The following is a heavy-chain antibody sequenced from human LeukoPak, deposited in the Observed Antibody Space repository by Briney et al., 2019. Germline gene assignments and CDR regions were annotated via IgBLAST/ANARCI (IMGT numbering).Heavy chain of an antibody. V-gene: IGHV3-33*01. D-gene: IGHD1-1*01. CDR3: ARDWGTTGTSGSLFDY. CDR1: GFMFSSYG. Sequence: GRSLRLSCAASGFMFSSYGMHWVRPAPGKGVEWVAIIWYDGSNKYYADSVKGRFTISRDNSKNTLYLQMNSLRAEDTAVYFCARDWGTTGTSGSLFDYWGQGTLVTVSS. CDR2: IWYDGSNK. J-gene: IGHJ4*02.